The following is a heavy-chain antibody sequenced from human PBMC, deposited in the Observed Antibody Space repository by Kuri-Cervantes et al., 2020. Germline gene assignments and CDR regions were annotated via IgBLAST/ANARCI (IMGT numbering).Heavy chain of an antibody. V-gene: IGHV4-31*03. CDR3: AREMTFGEPPDY. CDR2: IYYTGNT. CDR1: GGSIRSSGYY. J-gene: IGHJ4*02. D-gene: IGHD3-16*01. Sequence: LRLSCIVSGGSIRSSGYYWSWIRQHPGKGLEWIGYIYYTGNTYYNPSLKSRVVISVDTSKNQFSLKLSSVTAADTAVYYCAREMTFGEPPDYWGQGTLVTVSS.